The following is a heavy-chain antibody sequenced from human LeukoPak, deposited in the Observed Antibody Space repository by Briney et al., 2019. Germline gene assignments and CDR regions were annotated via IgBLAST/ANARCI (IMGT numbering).Heavy chain of an antibody. Sequence: ASVKVSCKTSGYTFTKYGISWVRQAPGQGPEWMGWISVYDGNTNYAQELQDRLTLTTDTSTDTAHMELRSLRSDDTAVYYCVRARGDGSGYYRYWGQGTLVTVSS. J-gene: IGHJ4*02. D-gene: IGHD3-22*01. CDR3: VRARGDGSGYYRY. V-gene: IGHV1-18*01. CDR2: ISVYDGNT. CDR1: GYTFTKYG.